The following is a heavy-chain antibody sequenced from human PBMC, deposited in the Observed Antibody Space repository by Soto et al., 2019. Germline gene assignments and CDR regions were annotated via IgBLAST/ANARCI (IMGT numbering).Heavy chain of an antibody. CDR1: GGHFSGYY. V-gene: IGHV4-34*01. CDR2: INHSGST. CDR3: ARDNGYSYGYNLDH. D-gene: IGHD5-18*01. Sequence: LDTLSLTCAAYGGHFSGYYWSGIRQTPGKGLKWIGEINHSGSTNYNPSIKSRVNISVDTSKNQFSLKLTSVTAADTAVYYCARDNGYSYGYNLDHWSQGTLVTVS. J-gene: IGHJ4*02.